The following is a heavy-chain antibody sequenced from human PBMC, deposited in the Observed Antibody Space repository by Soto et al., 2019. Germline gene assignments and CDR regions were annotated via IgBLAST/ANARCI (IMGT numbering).Heavy chain of an antibody. CDR3: VHRRTDPSNGWFYFDY. CDR1: EFPLYTSGVG. J-gene: IGHJ4*02. Sequence: QITLKESGPTLVKPTQTLTLTCTFSEFPLYTSGVGVGWIRQPPGKALEWLALIYWDDDKRYSPSLKIRLTLTKHTSNNQVVLTMSNMDPVDTATYYCVHRRTDPSNGWFYFDYWGQGTLVTVSS. V-gene: IGHV2-5*02. CDR2: IYWDDDK. D-gene: IGHD6-19*01.